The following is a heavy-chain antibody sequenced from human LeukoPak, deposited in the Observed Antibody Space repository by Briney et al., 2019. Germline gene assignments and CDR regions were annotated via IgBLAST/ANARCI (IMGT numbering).Heavy chain of an antibody. CDR3: AKMSSSSNWFDP. CDR1: GGSISSGGYS. V-gene: IGHV4-30-2*01. D-gene: IGHD6-6*01. Sequence: SETLSLTCAVSGGSISSGGYSWSWIRQPPGKGLEFVGYIYHSGSTYYDPSLKSRVTISVDRSKNQLSLKLSSVTAADTAVYFCAKMSSSSNWFDPWGQGTLVTVSS. CDR2: IYHSGST. J-gene: IGHJ5*02.